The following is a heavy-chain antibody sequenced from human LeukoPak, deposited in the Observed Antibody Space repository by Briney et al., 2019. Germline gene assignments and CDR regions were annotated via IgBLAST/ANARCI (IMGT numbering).Heavy chain of an antibody. J-gene: IGHJ4*02. CDR1: GFTFRTYG. D-gene: IGHD5-18*01. Sequence: PGRSLRLSCAASGFTFRTYGIHWVRQAPGKGLEWAAVIWSDENNKQYADSVKGRFTIARDNSKNTVFLQMNSLRDEDTAVYYCAKDGHTSGCYYFDYWGQGTLVTVSS. V-gene: IGHV3-33*06. CDR3: AKDGHTSGCYYFDY. CDR2: IWSDENNK.